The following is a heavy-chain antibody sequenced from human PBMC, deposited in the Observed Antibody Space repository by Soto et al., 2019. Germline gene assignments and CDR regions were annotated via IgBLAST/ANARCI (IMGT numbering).Heavy chain of an antibody. J-gene: IGHJ5*02. Sequence: PGRSLRLSSAASGFTFSSYSMNWVRQAPGKWLEWVSYISSSSSTIYYADSVKGRFTISRDNAKNSLYLQMNSLRAEETAVYYCAREYDILNWFDPWGQGTLVTVSS. CDR2: ISSSSSTI. V-gene: IGHV3-48*01. CDR3: AREYDILNWFDP. D-gene: IGHD3-9*01. CDR1: GFTFSSYS.